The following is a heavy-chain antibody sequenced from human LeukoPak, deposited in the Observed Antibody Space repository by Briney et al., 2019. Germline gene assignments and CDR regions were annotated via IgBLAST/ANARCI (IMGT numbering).Heavy chain of an antibody. J-gene: IGHJ4*02. Sequence: GGSLRLSCAAYGFTFSDYYMSWNRQAPGKRLEWVSYISRSGSTIYYADSVKGRFTISRDNAKNSLYLQMNSLRAEDTAVYYCARDARPKLLWFGKTPVGDYWGQGTLITVSS. D-gene: IGHD3-10*01. CDR2: ISRSGSTI. CDR1: GFTFSDYY. V-gene: IGHV3-11*01. CDR3: ARDARPKLLWFGKTPVGDY.